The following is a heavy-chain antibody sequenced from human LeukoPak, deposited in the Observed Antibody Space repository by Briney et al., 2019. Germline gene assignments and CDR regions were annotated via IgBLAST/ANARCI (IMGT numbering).Heavy chain of an antibody. CDR3: ARPQTSSWYFDS. CDR2: IYPDDSDA. V-gene: IGHV5-51*01. CDR1: GYSFTAYW. Sequence: KFGESLKISCKASGYSFTAYWIAWVRQMPGKGLEWIGIIYPDDSDARHSPSFQGQVTISADKSINTAYLEWSSLEASDTAMYYCARPQTSSWYFDSWGQGTLVTVSS. D-gene: IGHD6-13*01. J-gene: IGHJ4*02.